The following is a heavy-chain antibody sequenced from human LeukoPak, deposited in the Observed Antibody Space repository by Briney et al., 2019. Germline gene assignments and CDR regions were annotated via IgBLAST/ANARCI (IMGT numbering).Heavy chain of an antibody. V-gene: IGHV1-2*02. Sequence: WASVTVSCKASGYSFTGYYMHWVRQAPGQGLEWMGWINPDIGGTNYAQKFQGRVTMTRDKSISTAYMELSRLTSDDTAVYYCASGYKDSSGWGRVDYWGQGTLVTVSS. CDR2: INPDIGGT. J-gene: IGHJ4*02. CDR3: ASGYKDSSGWGRVDY. CDR1: GYSFTGYY. D-gene: IGHD6-19*01.